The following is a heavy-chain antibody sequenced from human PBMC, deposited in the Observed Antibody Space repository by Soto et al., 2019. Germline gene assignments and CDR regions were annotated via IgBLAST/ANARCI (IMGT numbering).Heavy chain of an antibody. Sequence: GGSLRLSCVASGFTFSNYAMSWVRQAPGKGLEWVSTVSVSGGTTYYADSVRGRFTISRDTSKKTVFLQMKSLRAEDTAVYYCAKGLHYHDSSGYRVFDYWGQGTQVTVSS. CDR3: AKGLHYHDSSGYRVFDY. J-gene: IGHJ4*02. D-gene: IGHD3-22*01. CDR2: VSVSGGTT. CDR1: GFTFSNYA. V-gene: IGHV3-23*01.